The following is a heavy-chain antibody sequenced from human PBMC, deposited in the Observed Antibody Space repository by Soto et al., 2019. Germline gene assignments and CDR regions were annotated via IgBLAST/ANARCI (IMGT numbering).Heavy chain of an antibody. Sequence: EVQLVESGGGLVQPGRSLRLSCAASGFTFDDYAMHWVRQAPGKGLEWVSGISWNSGSIGYADSVKGRFTISRDNAKNSLYLQMNSLRAEDTALYYCAKGVAARPPHYYFDYWGQGTLVTVSS. D-gene: IGHD6-6*01. CDR2: ISWNSGSI. CDR1: GFTFDDYA. J-gene: IGHJ4*02. CDR3: AKGVAARPPHYYFDY. V-gene: IGHV3-9*01.